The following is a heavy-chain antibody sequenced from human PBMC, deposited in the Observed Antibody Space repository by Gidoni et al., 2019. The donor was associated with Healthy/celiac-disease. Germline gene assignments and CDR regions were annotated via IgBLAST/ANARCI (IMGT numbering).Heavy chain of an antibody. D-gene: IGHD6-19*01. Sequence: EVQLVESGGGLVKPGGSLRLACAASGFTFSSYSMNWVRQAPGKGLEWVSSISSSSSYIYYADSVKGRFTISRDNAKNSLYLQMNSLRAEDTAVYYCARNIAVAFSGVAPWGQGTLVTVSS. J-gene: IGHJ5*02. CDR2: ISSSSSYI. CDR1: GFTFSSYS. CDR3: ARNIAVAFSGVAP. V-gene: IGHV3-21*01.